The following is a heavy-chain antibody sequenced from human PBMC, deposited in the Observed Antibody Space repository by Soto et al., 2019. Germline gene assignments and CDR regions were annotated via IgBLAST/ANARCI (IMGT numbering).Heavy chain of an antibody. Sequence: PSETLSLTCTVSGDSISSSNYYWGWIRQPPGSGLEWIGSIYSSGNTYYNPSLKSRVTISVATSKNQFSLKLSSVTAADTAVYYCARRYGDYFDFWGQGTLVTVSS. CDR3: ARRYGDYFDF. V-gene: IGHV4-39*07. CDR1: GDSISSSNYY. CDR2: IYSSGNT. J-gene: IGHJ4*02. D-gene: IGHD4-17*01.